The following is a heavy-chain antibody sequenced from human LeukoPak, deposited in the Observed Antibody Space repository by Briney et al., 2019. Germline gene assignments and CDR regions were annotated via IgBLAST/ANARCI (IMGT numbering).Heavy chain of an antibody. CDR3: ARGWIQLGYSDY. Sequence: SETLSLTCTVSGGSISSGGYYWSWIRQHPGKGLEWIGYIYHSGSTYYNPSLKSRVTISVDTSKNQFSLKLSSVTAADTAVYYCARGWIQLGYSDYWGQGTLVTVSS. J-gene: IGHJ4*02. V-gene: IGHV4-31*03. CDR2: IYHSGST. CDR1: GGSISSGGYY. D-gene: IGHD5-18*01.